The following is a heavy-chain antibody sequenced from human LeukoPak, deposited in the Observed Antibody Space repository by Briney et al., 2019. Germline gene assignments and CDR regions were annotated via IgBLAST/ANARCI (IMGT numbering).Heavy chain of an antibody. CDR1: GFTFSNHW. Sequence: GGSLRLSCAASGFTFSNHWMSWVRQAPGKGLEWVANIKQDGSEKYYVDSVKGRFTISRDNAKNSLYLQMNSLRAEDTAVYYCARGSGWYYYWGQGTQVTVSS. J-gene: IGHJ4*02. V-gene: IGHV3-7*04. CDR3: ARGSGWYYY. CDR2: IKQDGSEK. D-gene: IGHD6-19*01.